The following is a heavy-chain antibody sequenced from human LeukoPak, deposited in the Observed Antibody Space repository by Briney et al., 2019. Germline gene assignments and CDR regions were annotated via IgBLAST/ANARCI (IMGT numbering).Heavy chain of an antibody. V-gene: IGHV4-61*02. CDR2: MYTSGST. CDR3: ARAFRADGFDL. CDR1: GYSISSGYS. J-gene: IGHJ3*01. Sequence: PSETLSLTCTVSGYSISSGYSWSWIRQPAGKGLEWIGRMYTSGSTNYNPSLESRVTISVDTSKNQFSLKLSSVTAADTAVYYCARAFRADGFDLWGQGTMVTVSS.